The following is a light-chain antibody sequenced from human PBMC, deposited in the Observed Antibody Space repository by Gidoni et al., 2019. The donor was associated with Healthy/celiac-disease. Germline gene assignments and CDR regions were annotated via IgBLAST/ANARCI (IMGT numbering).Light chain of an antibody. V-gene: IGKV3-11*01. CDR2: DAS. CDR3: QQRSNWSLT. CDR1: QSVSSY. J-gene: IGKJ4*01. Sequence: EIVLTQSPATLSLSPVERATLSCRASQSVSSYLAWYQQKPGQAPRLLIYDASNRATGIPARFSGSGSGTDFTLTISSLEPEDFAVYDCQQRSNWSLTFGGGTKVEIK.